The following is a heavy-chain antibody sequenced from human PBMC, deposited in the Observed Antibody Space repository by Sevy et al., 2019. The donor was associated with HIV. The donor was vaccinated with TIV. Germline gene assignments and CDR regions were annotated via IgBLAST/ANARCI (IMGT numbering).Heavy chain of an antibody. V-gene: IGHV3-30*02. CDR2: IRYDGSNK. CDR3: AKGPNNYYYYMDV. CDR1: GFTFSNYD. J-gene: IGHJ6*03. Sequence: GGSLRLSCAASGFTFSNYDMHWVRQAPGKGLEWVAFIRYDGSNKYYADSVKGRFTISRDNSKNTLYLQMNSLRAEDTAVFYCAKGPNNYYYYMDVWGKGTPVTVSS.